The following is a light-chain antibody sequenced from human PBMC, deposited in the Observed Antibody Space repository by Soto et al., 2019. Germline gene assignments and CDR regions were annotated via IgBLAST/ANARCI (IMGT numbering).Light chain of an antibody. J-gene: IGKJ5*01. CDR3: QQYNNWPIT. Sequence: EIVMTQSPATLSVSPGERATLSCRASQSVSSNLAWYQQKPGQAPRLLIYGASTRATGIPARFSGSGSGTEFTLTISSLQSEDFAVYYCQQYNNWPITFXQGTRLEIK. CDR2: GAS. CDR1: QSVSSN. V-gene: IGKV3-15*01.